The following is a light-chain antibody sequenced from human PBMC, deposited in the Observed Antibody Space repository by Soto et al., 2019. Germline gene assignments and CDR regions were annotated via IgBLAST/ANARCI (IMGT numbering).Light chain of an antibody. J-gene: IGLJ2*01. CDR1: SCNIGADFD. CDR3: QSFDTSLGRSV. CDR2: GNN. V-gene: IGLV1-40*01. Sequence: QSVLTQPPSVSGAPGQRVTIPCTGTSCNIGADFDVHWYQHLPGTAPKLLIYGNNHRPSGVPDRFSGSQSGTSASLAITGLQAEDEADYSCQSFDTSLGRSVFGGGTKLTVL.